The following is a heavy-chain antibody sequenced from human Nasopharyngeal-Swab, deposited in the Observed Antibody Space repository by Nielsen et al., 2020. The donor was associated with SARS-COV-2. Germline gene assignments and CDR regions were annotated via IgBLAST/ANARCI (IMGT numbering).Heavy chain of an antibody. V-gene: IGHV3-74*01. J-gene: IGHJ4*02. CDR3: GRAGSYRIDY. CDR2: INSDGRTK. D-gene: IGHD1-14*01. CDR1: GFTFSSYW. Sequence: GRSLRLSCVASGFTFSSYWMQWVRQPPGKGLEWVARINSDGRTKDHADSLQGRFTIARDNAKNEVYLQLNGLRDEDAAVYYCGRAGSYRIDYWGQGTLVTVSS.